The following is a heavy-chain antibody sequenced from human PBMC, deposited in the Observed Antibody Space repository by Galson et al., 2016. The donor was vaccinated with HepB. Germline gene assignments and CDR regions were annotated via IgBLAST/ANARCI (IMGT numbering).Heavy chain of an antibody. CDR3: AKGLYRDYSYFDD. D-gene: IGHD4-17*01. Sequence: SLRLSCAASGFTFNIYAMSWVRQAPGKGLEWVAAIAGSGAPTNYADSVKGRFTISRDNSKNTLYLQMNSLRAEDTAVYYCAKGLYRDYSYFDDWGQGTLVTVSA. J-gene: IGHJ4*02. V-gene: IGHV3-23*01. CDR2: IAGSGAPT. CDR1: GFTFNIYA.